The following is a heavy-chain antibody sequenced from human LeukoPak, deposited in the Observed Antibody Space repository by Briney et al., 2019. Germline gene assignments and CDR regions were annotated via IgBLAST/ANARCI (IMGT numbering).Heavy chain of an antibody. CDR1: GFTFSSYG. Sequence: PGGSLRLSCAASGFTFSSYGMHWVRQAPGKGLEWVAVIWYDGSNKYYADSVKGRFTISRDNSKNTLYLQMNSLRAEDTAVYYCARGFGRGYFSYYYYYGRDVGGKGPRATVSS. V-gene: IGHV3-33*01. CDR3: ARGFGRGYFSYYYYYGRDV. CDR2: IWYDGSNK. J-gene: IGHJ6*04. D-gene: IGHD3-3*01.